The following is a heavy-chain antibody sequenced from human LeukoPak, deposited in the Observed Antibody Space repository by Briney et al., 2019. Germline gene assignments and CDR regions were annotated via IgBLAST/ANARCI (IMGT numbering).Heavy chain of an antibody. D-gene: IGHD3-10*01. Sequence: ASVKVSCKASGYTFTSYGISWVRQAPGQGLEWMGWISAYNGNTNYAQKLQGRVTMTTDTSTSTAYMELRSLRSDDTAVYYCARAYCVTMVRGVIDRCWFDPWGQGTLVTVSS. CDR1: GYTFTSYG. J-gene: IGHJ5*02. CDR3: ARAYCVTMVRGVIDRCWFDP. V-gene: IGHV1-18*01. CDR2: ISAYNGNT.